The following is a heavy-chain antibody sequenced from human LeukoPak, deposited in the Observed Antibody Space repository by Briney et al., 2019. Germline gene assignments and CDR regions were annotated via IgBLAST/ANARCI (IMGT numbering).Heavy chain of an antibody. V-gene: IGHV3-21*01. CDR2: ISSSSSYI. CDR3: VKEGVEYSYSYGDY. Sequence: GGSLRLSCEAPGFTFSSYSINWVRQAPGKGLEWVSSISSSSSYIYYADSVKGRFTISRDNAENTLYLQMNNLRPDDTAFYFCVKEGVEYSYSYGDYWGQGTLVTVSS. J-gene: IGHJ4*02. CDR1: GFTFSSYS. D-gene: IGHD3-16*01.